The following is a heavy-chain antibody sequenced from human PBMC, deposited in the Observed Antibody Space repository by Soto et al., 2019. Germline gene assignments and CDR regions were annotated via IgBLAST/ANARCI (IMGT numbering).Heavy chain of an antibody. CDR2: MYYSGST. CDR3: ARGPYYDLIWNYYYMDV. J-gene: IGHJ6*03. Sequence: QVQLQESGPGLVKPSETLSLSCSVSGGSISGHYWSWVRQTPGKGLEWIGYMYYSGSTNYNPSLTGRVTISLDTSKNHFSLRLTSVTAADTAVYYCARGPYYDLIWNYYYMDVWGKGTTVTVSS. D-gene: IGHD3-16*01. V-gene: IGHV4-59*08. CDR1: GGSISGHY.